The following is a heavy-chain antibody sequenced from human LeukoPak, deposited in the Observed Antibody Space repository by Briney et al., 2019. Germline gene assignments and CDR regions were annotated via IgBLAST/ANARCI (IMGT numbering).Heavy chain of an antibody. D-gene: IGHD2-15*01. V-gene: IGHV4-31*03. J-gene: IGHJ4*02. CDR3: ARGRYCSGGSCYSGFDY. CDR2: IHYSGST. Sequence: SETLSLTCTVSGGSISSGGYYWSWIRQLPGRGLEWIGYIHYSGSTYYNPSLKSRLTISVDTSKNQFSLKLSSVTAADTAVYYCARGRYCSGGSCYSGFDYWGQGTLVTVSS. CDR1: GGSISSGGYY.